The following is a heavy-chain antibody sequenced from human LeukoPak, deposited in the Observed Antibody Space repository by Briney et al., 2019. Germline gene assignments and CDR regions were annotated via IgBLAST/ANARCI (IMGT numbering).Heavy chain of an antibody. V-gene: IGHV4-38-2*02. Sequence: PSQTLSLTCTVSGYSISSGYYWGWIRQPPGKGLEWIGSIYHSGSTYYNPSLKSRVTISVDTSKNQFSLKLSSVTAADTAVYYCARDAYYYGSGSFLAYWGQGTLVTVSS. CDR3: ARDAYYYGSGSFLAY. J-gene: IGHJ4*02. CDR2: IYHSGST. D-gene: IGHD3-10*01. CDR1: GYSISSGYY.